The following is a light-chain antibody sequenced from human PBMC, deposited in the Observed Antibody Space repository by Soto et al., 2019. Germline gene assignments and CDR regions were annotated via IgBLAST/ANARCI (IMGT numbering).Light chain of an antibody. V-gene: IGKV3-20*01. Sequence: EIVLTQSPGTLSLSPGERATLSCRASQSVSSSYLAWYQQQPGQAPRLLIYGASSRATGIPDRFSGSGSGTDFTLTISRLEPEDFAEYYCQQYGSSPGTFGQGTKVEIK. CDR3: QQYGSSPGT. CDR2: GAS. J-gene: IGKJ1*01. CDR1: QSVSSSY.